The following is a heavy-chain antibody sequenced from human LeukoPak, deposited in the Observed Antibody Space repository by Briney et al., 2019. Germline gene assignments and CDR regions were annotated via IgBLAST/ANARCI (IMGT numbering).Heavy chain of an antibody. CDR2: IYNSGNT. Sequence: PSETLSLTCAVSGYSISSGYYWCWIRQPPGKGLEWIEFIYNSGNTWYSPSLKSRVTISVDTSKNQFSLKLTSVTAADTAVYYCARAYGYYYYMDVWGKGTTVTVSS. CDR1: GYSISSGYY. D-gene: IGHD4-17*01. CDR3: ARAYGYYYYMDV. J-gene: IGHJ6*03. V-gene: IGHV4-38-2*01.